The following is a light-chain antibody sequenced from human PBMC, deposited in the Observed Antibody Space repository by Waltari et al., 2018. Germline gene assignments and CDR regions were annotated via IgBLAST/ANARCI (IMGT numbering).Light chain of an antibody. CDR2: KVS. CDR1: QSISNW. V-gene: IGKV1-5*03. Sequence: DIQMTQSPSTLSASVGDRVTITCRASQSISNWLAWYQQKPGKAPNLLLSKVSNLESGVPSRVSGSGSGTEFTLTISSLQPDDFATYYCLQYKSLWTFGQGTKVQTK. J-gene: IGKJ1*01. CDR3: LQYKSLWT.